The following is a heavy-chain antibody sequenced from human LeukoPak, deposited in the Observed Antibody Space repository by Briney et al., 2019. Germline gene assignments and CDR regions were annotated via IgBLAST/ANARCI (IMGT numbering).Heavy chain of an antibody. CDR1: GFTFSSYE. J-gene: IGHJ3*02. CDR2: ISSSGSTI. D-gene: IGHD6-19*01. V-gene: IGHV3-48*03. CDR3: AKDRSSGWSSGDAFDI. Sequence: GGSLRLSCAASGFTFSSYEMNWVRQAPGKGLEWVSYISSSGSTIYYADSVKGPFTISRDNAKNSLYLQMNSLRAEDTAVYYCAKDRSSGWSSGDAFDIWGQGTMVTVSS.